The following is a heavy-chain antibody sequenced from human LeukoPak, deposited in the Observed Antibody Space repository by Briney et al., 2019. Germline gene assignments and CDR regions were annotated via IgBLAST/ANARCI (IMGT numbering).Heavy chain of an antibody. D-gene: IGHD6-19*01. CDR3: ALIAVAGTMELRASAEADFDY. Sequence: AGGSLRLSCAASGFTFSTYTLHWVRQAPGKGLEWVAVISHDGSNKYYADSVKGRFTISRDNSKNTLYLQMNSLRAEDTAVYYCALIAVAGTMELRASAEADFDYWGQGTLVTVSS. V-gene: IGHV3-30*04. CDR2: ISHDGSNK. CDR1: GFTFSTYT. J-gene: IGHJ4*02.